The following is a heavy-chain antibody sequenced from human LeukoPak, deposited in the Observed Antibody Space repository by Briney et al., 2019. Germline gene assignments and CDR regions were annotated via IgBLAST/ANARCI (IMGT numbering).Heavy chain of an antibody. J-gene: IGHJ4*02. CDR1: GFAFRDYA. V-gene: IGHV3-23*01. D-gene: IGHD3-22*01. CDR3: ATDYYDRSGDYTFDH. CDR2: ISGGGATA. Sequence: HPGGSLRLSCAASGFAFRDYALSWVRQAPGKGLAWVSVISGGGATAHYTDSVKGRFTISRDNYKNTVSLQMNSLRAEDTAVYYCATDYYDRSGDYTFDHWGQGTQVTVSS.